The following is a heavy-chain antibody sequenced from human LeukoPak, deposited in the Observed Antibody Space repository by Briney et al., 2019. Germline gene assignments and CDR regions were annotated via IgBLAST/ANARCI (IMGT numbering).Heavy chain of an antibody. CDR1: GGSFSGYY. D-gene: IGHD3-16*01. CDR2: INHSGTT. V-gene: IGHV4-34*01. J-gene: IGHJ3*02. CDR3: AELHVIFWGFES. Sequence: SETLSLTCAVYGGSFSGYYWSWIRQPPGKGLEWIGEINHSGTTNYNPSLKSRATTSVDTSKIQFSLKLSSVTAAYTGVYYCAELHVIFWGFESWGQRTMVTVSS.